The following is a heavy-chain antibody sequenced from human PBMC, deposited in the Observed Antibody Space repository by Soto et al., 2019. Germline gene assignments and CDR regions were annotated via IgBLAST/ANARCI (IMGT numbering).Heavy chain of an antibody. CDR1: GFSLSNSGVG. J-gene: IGHJ5*02. D-gene: IGHD3-9*01. CDR3: AHRRNTYYDILTGYSKNWFDP. V-gene: IGHV2-5*02. Sequence: QITLKESGPTLVKPTQTLTLTCSFSGFSLSNSGVGVGWIRQSPGKALEWLALIYWDDEKRYNPSLKNRLTIIKDTSKXXVXLXXTNMDPVDTATYYCAHRRNTYYDILTGYSKNWFDPWGQGTLVTVSS. CDR2: IYWDDEK.